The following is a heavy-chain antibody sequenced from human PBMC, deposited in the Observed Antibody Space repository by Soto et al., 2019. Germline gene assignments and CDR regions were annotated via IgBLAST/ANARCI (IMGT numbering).Heavy chain of an antibody. D-gene: IGHD1-26*01. V-gene: IGHV3-23*01. CDR2: ISGSGGST. Sequence: EVQLLESGGGLVQPGGSLRLSCSASGFTFSSYAMSWVRQAPGKGLEWVSAISGSGGSTYYADSVKGRFTISRDNSKHTLYLQINSLRAEDTAVYYCAKLSESSRGDYWGQGALVTVSS. CDR3: AKLSESSRGDY. J-gene: IGHJ4*02. CDR1: GFTFSSYA.